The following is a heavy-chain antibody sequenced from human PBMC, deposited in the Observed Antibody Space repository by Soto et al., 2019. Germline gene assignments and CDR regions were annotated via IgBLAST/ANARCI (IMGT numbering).Heavy chain of an antibody. CDR2: LYYTGST. CDR1: GGSISSSSYY. V-gene: IGHV4-39*07. Sequence: SETLSLTCTVSGGSISSSSYYWGLLRLPPGKGLEWIGSLYYTGSTYFNPSLKSRVTISVDTSKNQFSLKLSSVTAADTAVYYCARVVNYDILTGIYYGMDVWGQGTTVT. CDR3: ARVVNYDILTGIYYGMDV. D-gene: IGHD3-9*01. J-gene: IGHJ6*02.